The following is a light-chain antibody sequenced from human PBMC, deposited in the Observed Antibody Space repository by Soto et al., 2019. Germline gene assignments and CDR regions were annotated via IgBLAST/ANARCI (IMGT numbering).Light chain of an antibody. J-gene: IGLJ1*01. CDR3: CSYTSSTIYV. CDR2: DFT. CDR1: SSDVGGYNY. Sequence: QSALTQPASVSGSPGQSIAISCTGTSSDVGGYNYVSWYQQHPGKAPNLMIYDFTSRPSGVSDRFSGSKSGTTASLTISGLQAEDEADYYCCSYTSSTIYVFGTGTKLTVL. V-gene: IGLV2-14*03.